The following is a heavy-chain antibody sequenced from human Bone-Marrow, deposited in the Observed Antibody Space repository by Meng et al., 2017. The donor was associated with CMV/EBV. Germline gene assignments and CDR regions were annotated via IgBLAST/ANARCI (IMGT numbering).Heavy chain of an antibody. V-gene: IGHV3-13*01. D-gene: IGHD2-2*01. CDR2: IGTAGDT. J-gene: IGHJ4*02. CDR1: GFTFSRYD. Sequence: GGSLRLSCAASGFTFSRYDMHWVRQATGKGLEWVSAIGTAGDTYSPGSVKGRFTISRDNSKNTLYLQMNSLRAEDTAVYYCAKGSDCSSTSCTKKGSWDYWGQGTLVTVSS. CDR3: AKGSDCSSTSCTKKGSWDY.